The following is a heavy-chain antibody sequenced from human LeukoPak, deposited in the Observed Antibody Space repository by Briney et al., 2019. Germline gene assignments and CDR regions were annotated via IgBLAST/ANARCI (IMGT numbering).Heavy chain of an antibody. Sequence: GGSLRLSRAASGFTFSIYLMHCVREAPGKGLVWVLRINSYGSTTSYADSAKGRFTISRDNAKNTLYLQMNSLRAEDTAVYYCARALPSDGSYFVPMGGDFDYWGQGTLVTVSS. CDR1: GFTFSIYL. J-gene: IGHJ4*02. CDR2: INSYGSTT. CDR3: ARALPSDGSYFVPMGGDFDY. D-gene: IGHD1-26*01. V-gene: IGHV3-74*01.